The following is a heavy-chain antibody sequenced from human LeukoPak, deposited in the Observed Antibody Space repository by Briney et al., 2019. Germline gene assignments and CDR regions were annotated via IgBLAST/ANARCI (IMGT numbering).Heavy chain of an antibody. V-gene: IGHV3-74*01. J-gene: IGHJ4*02. D-gene: IGHD1-20*01. CDR3: ARHITRAITEDY. Sequence: PGGSLRLSCAASGFTFSSYWMHWVRQAPGKGLVWVSRINSDGSSTNSADSVKGRFTISRDNAKNTLYLQMNSLRAEDTAVYYCARHITRAITEDYWGQGTLVTVSS. CDR1: GFTFSSYW. CDR2: INSDGSST.